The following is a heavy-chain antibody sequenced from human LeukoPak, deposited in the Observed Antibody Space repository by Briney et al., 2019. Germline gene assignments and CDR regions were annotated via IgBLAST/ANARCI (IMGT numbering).Heavy chain of an antibody. Sequence: PGGSLRLSCAASGFTFSSYAMSWVRQAPGKGLELVSAISGSGGSTYYADSVKGRFTISRDNSKNTLYLQMNSLRAEDTAVYYCAKSITMVRGVTPPFDYWGQGTLVTVSS. D-gene: IGHD3-10*01. J-gene: IGHJ4*02. V-gene: IGHV3-23*01. CDR3: AKSITMVRGVTPPFDY. CDR2: ISGSGGST. CDR1: GFTFSSYA.